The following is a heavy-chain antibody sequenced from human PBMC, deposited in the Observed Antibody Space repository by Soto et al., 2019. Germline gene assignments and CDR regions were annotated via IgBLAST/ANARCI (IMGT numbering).Heavy chain of an antibody. CDR1: GGSFSGYY. J-gene: IGHJ6*02. CDR3: ARARRVYGMDV. V-gene: IGHV4-34*01. Sequence: TXSLTCAVCGGSFSGYYWSWIRQPPGKGLEWIGEINHSGSTNYNPSLKSRVTISVDTSKNQFSLKLSSVTAADTAVYYCARARRVYGMDVWGQGTTVTVS. CDR2: INHSGST.